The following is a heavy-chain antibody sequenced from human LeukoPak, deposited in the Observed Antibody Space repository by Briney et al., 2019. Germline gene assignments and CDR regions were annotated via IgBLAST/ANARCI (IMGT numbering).Heavy chain of an antibody. CDR2: IKQDGSEK. J-gene: IGHJ4*02. D-gene: IGHD1-1*01. CDR3: ARRGTTGTTRAFDY. V-gene: IGHV3-7*01. CDR1: GFTFSSYW. Sequence: GGSLRLSCAASGFTFSSYWMSWVRQAPGKGLEWVANIKQDGSEKYYVDSVKGRFTISRDNAKNSLYLQMNSLRAEDTAVYYCARRGTTGTTRAFDYWGQGTLVTVSS.